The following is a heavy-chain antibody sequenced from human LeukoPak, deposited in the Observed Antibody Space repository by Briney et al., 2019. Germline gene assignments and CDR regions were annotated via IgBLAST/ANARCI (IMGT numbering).Heavy chain of an antibody. CDR2: IYYSGST. D-gene: IGHD3-3*01. CDR1: GGSISSYY. J-gene: IGHJ3*02. CDR3: ATRVLDFWSGYYRYGAFDI. V-gene: IGHV4-59*01. Sequence: SETLSLTCTVSGGSISSYYWSWIRQPPGKGLEWIGYIYYSGSTNYNPSLKSRVTISVDTSKNQFSLKLSSVTAADTAVYYCATRVLDFWSGYYRYGAFDIWGQGTMVTVSS.